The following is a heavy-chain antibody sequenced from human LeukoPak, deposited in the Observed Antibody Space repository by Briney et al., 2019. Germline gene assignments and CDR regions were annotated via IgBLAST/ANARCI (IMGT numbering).Heavy chain of an antibody. CDR3: ATGRYQLPTY. Sequence: ASVKVSCKASGYTFTSYYMHWVRQAPGKGLEWMGGFDPEDGETIYAQKFQGRVTMTEDTSTDTAYMELSSLRSEDTAVYYCATGRYQLPTYWGQGTLVTVSS. J-gene: IGHJ4*02. CDR2: FDPEDGET. V-gene: IGHV1-24*01. CDR1: GYTFTSYY. D-gene: IGHD2-2*01.